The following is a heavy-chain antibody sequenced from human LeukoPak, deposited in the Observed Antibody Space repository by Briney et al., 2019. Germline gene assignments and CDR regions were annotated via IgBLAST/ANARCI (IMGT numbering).Heavy chain of an antibody. CDR2: INHSGST. V-gene: IGHV4-34*01. Sequence: PSETLSLTCAVYGGSFSGYYWSWIRQPPGKGLEGSGEINHSGSTNYNPSLKSRVTISVDTSKNQFSLKLSSVTAADTAVYYCARSGSQWLVLTDYFDYWGQGTLVTVSS. CDR3: ARSGSQWLVLTDYFDY. CDR1: GGSFSGYY. D-gene: IGHD6-19*01. J-gene: IGHJ4*02.